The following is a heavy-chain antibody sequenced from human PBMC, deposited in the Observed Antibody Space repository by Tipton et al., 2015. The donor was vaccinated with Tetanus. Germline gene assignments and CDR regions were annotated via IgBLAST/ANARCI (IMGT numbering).Heavy chain of an antibody. D-gene: IGHD6-19*01. J-gene: IGHJ4*02. CDR3: ARDGGWDRYDY. Sequence: SLRLSCVGSGFTFSQYPMNWVRQAPGKGLELVANIHQDGREENYVDSVKGRFTISRDNAKNSVYLQMNSLRVEDTGVYYCARDGGWDRYDYWGQGTLVTVSS. CDR1: GFTFSQYP. CDR2: IHQDGREE. V-gene: IGHV3-7*01.